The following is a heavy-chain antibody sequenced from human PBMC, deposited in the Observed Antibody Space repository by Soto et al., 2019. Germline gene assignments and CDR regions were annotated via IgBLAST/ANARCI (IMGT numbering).Heavy chain of an antibody. V-gene: IGHV4-61*01. CDR1: GFTVSSGSYY. D-gene: IGHD3-22*01. CDR3: AREYYYDSSGIGFDP. Sequence: SETLSLTCTVSGFTVSSGSYYWIWNRQPPGKGLEGIGYIHSSGSTNYNPSLKSRVIISEDRSKNQIYLKLNSVTAADTAVYYCAREYYYDSSGIGFDPWGPGTLVTVSS. CDR2: IHSSGST. J-gene: IGHJ5*02.